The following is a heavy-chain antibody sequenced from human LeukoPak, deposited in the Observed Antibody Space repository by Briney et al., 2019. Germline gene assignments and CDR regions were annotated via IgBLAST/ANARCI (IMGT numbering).Heavy chain of an antibody. J-gene: IGHJ5*02. Sequence: GGSLRLSCAASGFTFSSYAMHWVRQAPGKGLEWVAVISYDGSNKYYADSVKGRFTISRDNSKNTLYLQMNSLRAEDTAVYYCARDPGGYDFWSGYYTTNWFDPWGQGTLVTVPS. D-gene: IGHD3-3*01. V-gene: IGHV3-30*01. CDR1: GFTFSSYA. CDR3: ARDPGGYDFWSGYYTTNWFDP. CDR2: ISYDGSNK.